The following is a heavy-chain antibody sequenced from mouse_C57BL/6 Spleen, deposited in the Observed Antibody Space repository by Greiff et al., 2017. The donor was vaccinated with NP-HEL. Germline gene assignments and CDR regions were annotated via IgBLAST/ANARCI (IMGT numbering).Heavy chain of an antibody. Sequence: QVQLQESGAELVRPGASVKLSCKASGYTFTDYYINWVKQRPGQGLEWIARVYPGSGNTYSPEKFKGKATLTAEKSSNTAYIQLSSLTSGDSAVYFCARGAGRAMDYWGQGTSVTVSS. V-gene: IGHV1-76*01. CDR1: GYTFTDYY. D-gene: IGHD3-3*01. CDR2: VYPGSGNT. J-gene: IGHJ4*01. CDR3: ARGAGRAMDY.